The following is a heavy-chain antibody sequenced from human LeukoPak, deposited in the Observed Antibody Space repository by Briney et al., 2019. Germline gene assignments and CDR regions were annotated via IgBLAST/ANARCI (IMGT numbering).Heavy chain of an antibody. CDR1: GFTFSCYW. J-gene: IGHJ4*02. CDR3: TTMEWAH. Sequence: PGGSLRLSCAASGFTFSCYWMQWPRQAPGKGRVWVSLINSDGSSTTYADSVKGRFTISRDNAKNTLYLQMNGLKVEDTAVYYCTTMEWAHWGQGSLVTVSS. V-gene: IGHV3-74*03. CDR2: INSDGSST. D-gene: IGHD3-10*01.